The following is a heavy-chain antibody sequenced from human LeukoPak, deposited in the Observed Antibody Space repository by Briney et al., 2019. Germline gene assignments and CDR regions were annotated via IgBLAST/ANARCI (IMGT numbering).Heavy chain of an antibody. CDR2: IIPILGIA. Sequence: GASVKVSCKASGGTFSSYAISWVRQAPGQGLEWMGRIIPILGIANYAQKFQGRVTITADKSTSTAYMELSSLRSEDTAVYYCARDLYSGSFLANYWGQGTLVTVSS. D-gene: IGHD1-26*01. CDR3: ARDLYSGSFLANY. CDR1: GGTFSSYA. J-gene: IGHJ4*02. V-gene: IGHV1-69*04.